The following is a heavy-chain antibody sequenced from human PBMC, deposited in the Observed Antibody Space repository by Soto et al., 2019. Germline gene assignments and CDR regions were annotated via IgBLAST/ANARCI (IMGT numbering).Heavy chain of an antibody. V-gene: IGHV3-7*01. CDR2: IKQDGSEK. Sequence: VQLVQSGAEVKKPGSSVKVSCKASGGTFSSYWMSWVRQAPGKGLEWVANIKQDGSEKYYVDSVKGRFTISRDNAKNSLYLQMNSLRAEDTAVYYCAIAVAVGYFQHWGQGTLVTVSS. J-gene: IGHJ1*01. CDR1: GGTFSSYW. CDR3: AIAVAVGYFQH. D-gene: IGHD6-19*01.